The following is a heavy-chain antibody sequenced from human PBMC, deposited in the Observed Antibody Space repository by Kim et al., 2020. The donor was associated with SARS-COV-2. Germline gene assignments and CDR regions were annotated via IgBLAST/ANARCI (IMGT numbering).Heavy chain of an antibody. V-gene: IGHV4-39*01. D-gene: IGHD2-15*01. CDR1: GGSISSSSYY. CDR3: ARHGTEGSIVVVVAATFDY. CDR2: IYYSGST. Sequence: SETLSLTCTVSGGSISSSSYYWGWIRQPPGKGLEWIGSIYYSGSTYYNPSLKSRVTISVDTSKNQFSLKLSSVTAADTAVYYCARHGTEGSIVVVVAATFDYWGQGTLVTVSS. J-gene: IGHJ4*02.